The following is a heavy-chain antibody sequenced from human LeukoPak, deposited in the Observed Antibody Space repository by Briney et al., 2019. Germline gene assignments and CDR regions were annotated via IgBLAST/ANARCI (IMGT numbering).Heavy chain of an antibody. J-gene: IGHJ5*02. Sequence: SETLSLTCTVSGGSISSYYWSWIRQPPGKGLEWLGYIYYSGSTNYNPSLKSRVTISVDTSKNQFSLKLSSVTAADTAVYYCARGSPITMVRGVTLTNWFDPWGQGTLVTVSS. CDR3: ARGSPITMVRGVTLTNWFDP. V-gene: IGHV4-59*08. CDR2: IYYSGST. D-gene: IGHD3-10*01. CDR1: GGSISSYY.